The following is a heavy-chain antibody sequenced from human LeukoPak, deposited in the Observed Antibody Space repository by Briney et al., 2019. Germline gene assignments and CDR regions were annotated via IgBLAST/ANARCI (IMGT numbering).Heavy chain of an antibody. CDR1: GDSVSSPCYY. CDR2: VYYSGST. CDR3: ARTQYCSGTSCYFGYFDY. V-gene: IGHV4-61*01. D-gene: IGHD2-2*01. Sequence: SETLSLTCTVSGDSVSSPCYYWSWIRQPPGKGLEWIGYVYYSGSTNYNPSLKSRVTVSIDTSKNQFSLRLSSVSAADTALYYCARTQYCSGTSCYFGYFDYWGQGTLVTVSS. J-gene: IGHJ4*02.